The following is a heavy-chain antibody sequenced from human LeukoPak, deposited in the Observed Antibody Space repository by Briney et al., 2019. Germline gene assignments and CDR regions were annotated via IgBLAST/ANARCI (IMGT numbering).Heavy chain of an antibody. D-gene: IGHD6-19*01. V-gene: IGHV1-2*02. J-gene: IGHJ5*02. Sequence: ASVKVSCKASGYTFTGYYMHWVRQAPGQGLEWMGWINPNSGGTNYAQKFQGRVTMTRNTSISTAYMELSSLRSEDTAVYYCAADRYSSGWYVGTNWFDPWGQGTLVTVSS. CDR1: GYTFTGYY. CDR3: AADRYSSGWYVGTNWFDP. CDR2: INPNSGGT.